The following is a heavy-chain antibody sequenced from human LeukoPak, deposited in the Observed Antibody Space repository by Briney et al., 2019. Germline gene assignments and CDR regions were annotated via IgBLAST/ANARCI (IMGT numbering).Heavy chain of an antibody. Sequence: PGGSLRLSCAASGFTFSTYSMNWVRQAPGKVLEWVSSISSSSTYTDYADSVKGRFTISRDNAKNSLYLQMSSLRAEDTAVYYCARDWPDYWGQGTLVTVSS. J-gene: IGHJ4*02. CDR1: GFTFSTYS. V-gene: IGHV3-21*01. CDR3: ARDWPDY. CDR2: ISSSSTYT.